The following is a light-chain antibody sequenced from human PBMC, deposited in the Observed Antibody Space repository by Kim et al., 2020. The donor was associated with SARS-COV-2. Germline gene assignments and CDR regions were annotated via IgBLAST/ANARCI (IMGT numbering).Light chain of an antibody. CDR3: QQYNNWPPWT. CDR2: GAS. J-gene: IGKJ1*01. Sequence: SAGERASRPCRASQRVSSNVAWYQQKPGQAPRLLMYGASTRATGNPARFSGSGSGTEFTLTISSLQSEDFAVYYWQQYNNWPPWTLGQGTKVDIK. V-gene: IGKV3-15*01. CDR1: QRVSSN.